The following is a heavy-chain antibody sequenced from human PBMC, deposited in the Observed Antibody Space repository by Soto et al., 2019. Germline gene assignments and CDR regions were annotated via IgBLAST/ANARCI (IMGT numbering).Heavy chain of an antibody. Sequence: GGSLRLSCAASGFTFSNAWMNWVRQAPGKGLEWVGRIKSKTDGGTTDYAAPVKGRFTISRDDSKNTPYLQMNSLKTEDTAVYYCITDLLWFEAYYYYGMDVWGQGTTVTAS. V-gene: IGHV3-15*07. CDR2: IKSKTDGGTT. CDR3: ITDLLWFEAYYYYGMDV. D-gene: IGHD3-10*01. CDR1: GFTFSNAW. J-gene: IGHJ6*02.